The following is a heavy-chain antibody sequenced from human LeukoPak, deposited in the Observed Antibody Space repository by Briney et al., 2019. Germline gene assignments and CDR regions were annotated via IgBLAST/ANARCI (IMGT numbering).Heavy chain of an antibody. Sequence: ASVNLSFKSSGYTFTSNGISWVRHAPGQGHELMGCISAYNGNTNYEQKLQGRVTMTTDTSTSTAYMELRSLRSDDTAVYYCARDGYSGYGGNFDYWGEGTLVTVSS. CDR1: GYTFTSNG. CDR3: ARDGYSGYGGNFDY. CDR2: ISAYNGNT. V-gene: IGHV1-18*01. D-gene: IGHD5-12*01. J-gene: IGHJ4*02.